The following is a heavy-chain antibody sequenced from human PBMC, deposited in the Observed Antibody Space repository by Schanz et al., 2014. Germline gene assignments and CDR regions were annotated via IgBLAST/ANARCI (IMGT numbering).Heavy chain of an antibody. Sequence: EVQLLESGGGLVQPGGSLRLSCAASGFTFSGYWMTWVRQSPGKGLEWVATISQDGTEKYYVDSVKGRFTISRDNSKDTLYLQMSGLTPEDTAVYYCARGPIPIQGVPMDFWGQGTLXTVSS. CDR2: ISQDGTEK. CDR1: GFTFSGYW. D-gene: IGHD3-10*01. J-gene: IGHJ4*02. CDR3: ARGPIPIQGVPMDF. V-gene: IGHV3-7*04.